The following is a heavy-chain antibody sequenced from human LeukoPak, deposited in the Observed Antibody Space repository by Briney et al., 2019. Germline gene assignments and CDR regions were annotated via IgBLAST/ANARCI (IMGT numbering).Heavy chain of an antibody. J-gene: IGHJ6*02. CDR3: ARSEFLVSRDYYYYGMDV. Sequence: SETLSLTCTVSGGSISSYYWSWIRQPPGKGLEWIGYIYYSGSTNYNPSLKSRVTISVDTSKNQFSLKLSSVTAADTAVYYCARSEFLVSRDYYYYGMDVWGQRTTVTVSS. CDR1: GGSISSYY. V-gene: IGHV4-59*01. D-gene: IGHD2-8*01. CDR2: IYYSGST.